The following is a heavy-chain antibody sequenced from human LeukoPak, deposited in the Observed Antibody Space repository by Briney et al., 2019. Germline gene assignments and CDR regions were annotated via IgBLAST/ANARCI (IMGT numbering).Heavy chain of an antibody. CDR1: GVSISSSNW. CDR3: ARFLDD. Sequence: SETLSLTCAVSGVSISSSNWWSWVRQSPGRGLGWIGEIYHSGSTNYNPSLESRVTISVDKSKNQFSLKLSSVTAADTAVYYCARFLDDWGQGTLVTVSS. J-gene: IGHJ4*02. V-gene: IGHV4-4*02. CDR2: IYHSGST.